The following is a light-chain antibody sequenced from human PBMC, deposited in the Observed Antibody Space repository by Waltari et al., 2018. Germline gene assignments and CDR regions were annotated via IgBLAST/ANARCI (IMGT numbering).Light chain of an antibody. CDR2: AAS. V-gene: IGKV1-17*03. CDR3: LQHNSYPWT. J-gene: IGKJ1*01. CDR1: QGISNY. Sequence: DIQMTQPPSAMSASVGDRVTLTGRAGQGISNYFAWFQQKPGKVPKGLIYAASSLQSGVPSRFSGSGSGTHFTLTISSLQPEDFATYYCLQHNSYPWTFGQGTKVEIK.